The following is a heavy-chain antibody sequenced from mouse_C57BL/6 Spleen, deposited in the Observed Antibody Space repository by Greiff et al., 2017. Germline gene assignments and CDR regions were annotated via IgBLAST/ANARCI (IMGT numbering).Heavy chain of an antibody. CDR2: ISYDGSN. CDR3: ARTDYYGSSSYYCDY. CDR1: GYSITSGYY. V-gene: IGHV3-6*01. J-gene: IGHJ2*01. Sequence: EVKLMESGPGLVKPSQSLSLTCSVTGYSITSGYYWNWIRQFPGNKLEWMGYISYDGSNNYNPSLKNRISITRDTSKNQFFLKLNSVTTEDTATYYCARTDYYGSSSYYCDYWGQGTTLTVSS. D-gene: IGHD1-1*01.